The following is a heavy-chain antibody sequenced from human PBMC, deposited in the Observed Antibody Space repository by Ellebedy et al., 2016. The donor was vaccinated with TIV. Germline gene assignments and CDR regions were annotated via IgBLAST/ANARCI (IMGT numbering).Heavy chain of an antibody. CDR1: GYSFTSYW. CDR3: ARHSSLVGPSYFDAFDI. V-gene: IGHV5-10-1*01. D-gene: IGHD2-8*02. CDR2: IDPSDSYT. Sequence: GESLKISCKGSGYSFTSYWISWVRQMPGKGLEWMGRIDPSDSYTNYSPSFQGHVTISADKSISTAYLQWSSLKASDTAMYYCARHSSLVGPSYFDAFDIWGQGTMVTVSS. J-gene: IGHJ3*02.